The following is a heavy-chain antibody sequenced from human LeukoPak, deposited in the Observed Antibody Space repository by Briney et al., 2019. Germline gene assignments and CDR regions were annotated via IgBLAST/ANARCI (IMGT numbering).Heavy chain of an antibody. CDR1: GFSLTTNGVG. J-gene: IGHJ4*02. CDR2: IYWDDDK. D-gene: IGHD2-15*01. V-gene: IGHV2-5*02. CDR3: ARWPVRGSGH. Sequence: SGPTLVKPTQTLTLTCSFSGFSLTTNGVGVGWIRQPPGKALEWLALIYWDDDKRYSPSLRSRLTITKDTSKNQVVLKVTNFEPVGKATYYRARWPVRGSGHWGQGTLVTVSS.